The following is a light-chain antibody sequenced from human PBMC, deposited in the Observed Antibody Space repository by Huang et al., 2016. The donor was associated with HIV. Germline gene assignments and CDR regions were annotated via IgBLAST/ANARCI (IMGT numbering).Light chain of an antibody. J-gene: IGKJ1*01. V-gene: IGKV1-5*03. Sequence: DIQVTQSPSTLSAFVGDRVNITCRTSKRISTWLAWYQKRPGKAPNLLISKASNLETWVPSRFSGNGSGTEFTLTINGLQPDDLATYYCQHQWTFGQGTKVEIK. CDR3: QHQWT. CDR1: KRISTW. CDR2: KAS.